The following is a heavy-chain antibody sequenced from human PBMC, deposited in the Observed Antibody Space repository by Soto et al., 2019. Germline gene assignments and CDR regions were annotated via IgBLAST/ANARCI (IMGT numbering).Heavy chain of an antibody. J-gene: IGHJ6*02. Sequence: GESLKISCKGSGYSFAGYWITWVRQKPGKGLEWMGRIDPSDSQTNYSPSFQGHVTISADKSISTAYLQWSSLKASDTAMYYCAREGNLEYSSSSSGYYYYYYGMDVWGQGTTVTVSS. CDR2: IDPSDSQT. V-gene: IGHV5-10-1*01. CDR3: AREGNLEYSSSSSGYYYYYYGMDV. CDR1: GYSFAGYW. D-gene: IGHD6-6*01.